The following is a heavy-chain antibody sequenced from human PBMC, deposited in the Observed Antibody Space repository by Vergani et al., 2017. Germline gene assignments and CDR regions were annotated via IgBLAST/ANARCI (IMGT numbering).Heavy chain of an antibody. CDR1: GYTFTSYG. CDR3: ARDWEIAVAGDYYYYGMDV. CDR2: ISAYNGNT. D-gene: IGHD6-19*01. Sequence: QVQLVQSGAEVKKPGASVKVSCKASGYTFTSYGISWVRQAPGQGLEWMGWISAYNGNTNYAQKLQGRVTMTTDTSTSTAYMELRSLRSDDTAVYYCARDWEIAVAGDYYYYGMDVWGQGTTVTVSS. V-gene: IGHV1-18*01. J-gene: IGHJ6*02.